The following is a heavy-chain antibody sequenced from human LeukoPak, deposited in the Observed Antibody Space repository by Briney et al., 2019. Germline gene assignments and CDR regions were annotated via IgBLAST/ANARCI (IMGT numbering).Heavy chain of an antibody. CDR3: VKDRGGYVKYKTFES. V-gene: IGHV3-30*02. CDR1: GFTFSYYG. J-gene: IGHJ4*02. Sequence: GGSLRLSCAASGFTFSYYGMHWFRQAPGKGLGWVAFIRYDESKKFYGDSVKGRFTISRDNSKNTLYLQMNSLRTEDTAVYFCVKDRGGYVKYKTFESWGQGTLVTVSS. D-gene: IGHD5-12*01. CDR2: IRYDESKK.